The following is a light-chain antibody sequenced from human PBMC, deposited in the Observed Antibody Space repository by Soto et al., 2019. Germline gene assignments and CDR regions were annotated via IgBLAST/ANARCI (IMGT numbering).Light chain of an antibody. CDR1: QSVSGW. CDR2: AAS. J-gene: IGKJ1*01. Sequence: DIQMTQSPSTLSASAGDRVTVTCRASQSVSGWLAWYQQKPGKAPKLLIYAASALQSGVPSRFSGSGSGTNFTLTIASLQPDDFATYYCQQYDSFPRTFGQGTKVDI. V-gene: IGKV1-5*01. CDR3: QQYDSFPRT.